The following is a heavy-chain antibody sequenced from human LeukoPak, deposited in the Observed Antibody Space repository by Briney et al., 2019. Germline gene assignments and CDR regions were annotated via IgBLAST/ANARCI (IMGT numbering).Heavy chain of an antibody. CDR2: INPNSGGT. CDR3: ARTYGSGSYYNLENWFDP. V-gene: IGHV1-2*02. CDR1: GYTFTGYY. J-gene: IGHJ5*02. D-gene: IGHD3-10*01. Sequence: GSVKVSCKASGYTFTGYYMHWVRQAPGRGLEWMGWINPNSGGTNYAQKFQGRVTMTRDTSISTAYMELSRLRSDDTAVYYCARTYGSGSYYNLENWFDPWGQGTLVTVSS.